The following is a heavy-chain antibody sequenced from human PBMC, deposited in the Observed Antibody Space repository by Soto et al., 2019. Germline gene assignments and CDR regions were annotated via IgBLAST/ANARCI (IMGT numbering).Heavy chain of an antibody. J-gene: IGHJ6*02. V-gene: IGHV5-10-1*01. CDR1: GYSFTSYW. D-gene: IGHD3-22*01. Sequence: GESLKISCKGSGYSFTSYWISWVRQMPGKGLEWMGRIDPSDSYTNYSPSFQGHVTISADKSISTAYLQWSSLKASDTAMYYCASSNYYDISGDYSSLYSYGMDVWGQGTTVTVSS. CDR3: ASSNYYDISGDYSSLYSYGMDV. CDR2: IDPSDSYT.